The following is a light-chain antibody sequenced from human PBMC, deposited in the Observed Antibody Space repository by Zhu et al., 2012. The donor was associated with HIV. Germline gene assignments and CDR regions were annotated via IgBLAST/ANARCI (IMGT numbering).Light chain of an antibody. CDR1: GSVRSF. CDR3: QQRSSWPLT. V-gene: IGKV3-11*01. CDR2: DIS. Sequence: IVLTQSPATLSLSPGERATVSCRASGSVRSFLAWYQQKPGQAPRLLIYDISKRATGIPARFSGSGSGTDFTLTISSLEPEDFALYYCQQRSSWPLTFGGGTKVEIK. J-gene: IGKJ4*01.